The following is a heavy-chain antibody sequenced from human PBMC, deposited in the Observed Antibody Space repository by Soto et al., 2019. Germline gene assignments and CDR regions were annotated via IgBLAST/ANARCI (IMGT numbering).Heavy chain of an antibody. Sequence: GSLRLSCAASGFTFTRYSMHWVRQAPGKGLEWVAVISYDGSNKYYADSVKGRFTISRDNSKNTLYLQMNSLRAEDTAVYYCAKDDFGMDVWGQGTTVTVSS. CDR1: GFTFTRYS. J-gene: IGHJ6*02. CDR3: AKDDFGMDV. V-gene: IGHV3-30*18. CDR2: ISYDGSNK.